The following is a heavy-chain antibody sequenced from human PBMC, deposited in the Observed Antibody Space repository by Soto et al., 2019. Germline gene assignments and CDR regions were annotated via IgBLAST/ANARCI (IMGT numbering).Heavy chain of an antibody. V-gene: IGHV3-23*01. CDR1: GFTFSSYA. D-gene: IGHD1-7*01. Sequence: EVQLLESGGGLVQPGGSLRLSCVASGFTFSSYAMSWVRQAPGKGLEWVSVITGSGGSTYYADSVKGRFTISRDNSKNTLYLQMNSRRAEDTAVDYCAKAGVAGTGYWGQGTLVTVSS. J-gene: IGHJ4*02. CDR3: AKAGVAGTGY. CDR2: ITGSGGST.